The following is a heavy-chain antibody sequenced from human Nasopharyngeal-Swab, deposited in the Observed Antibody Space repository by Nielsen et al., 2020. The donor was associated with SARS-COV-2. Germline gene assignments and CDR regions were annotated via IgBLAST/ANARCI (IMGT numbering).Heavy chain of an antibody. V-gene: IGHV4-34*01. D-gene: IGHD1-1*01. J-gene: IGHJ5*02. CDR1: GGSISGYY. CDR2: INHSGNT. CDR3: ARGTDGIWFDP. Sequence: SETLSLTCTVSGGSISGYYWSWIRQPPGKGLEWIGEINHSGNTKYNPSLKSRVTLSVDTSKNQFSLKLSSVTAADTAVYYCARGTDGIWFDPWGQGTLVTVSS.